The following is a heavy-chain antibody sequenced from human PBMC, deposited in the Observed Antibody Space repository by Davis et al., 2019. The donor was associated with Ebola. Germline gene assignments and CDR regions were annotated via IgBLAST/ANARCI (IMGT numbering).Heavy chain of an antibody. CDR1: GYTFTSYG. V-gene: IGHV1-69*04. D-gene: IGHD3-3*01. Sequence: SVKVSCKASGYTFTSYGISWVRQAPGQGLEWMGRIIPILGIANYAQKFQGRVTITADKSTSTAYMELSSLRSEDTAVYYCARDSPIFGDYYGMDVWGQGTTVTVSS. CDR3: ARDSPIFGDYYGMDV. CDR2: IIPILGIA. J-gene: IGHJ6*02.